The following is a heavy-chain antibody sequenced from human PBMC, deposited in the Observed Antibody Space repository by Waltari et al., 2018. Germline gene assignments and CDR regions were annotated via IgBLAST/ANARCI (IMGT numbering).Heavy chain of an antibody. D-gene: IGHD3-10*01. Sequence: VQLVQSGAEVRKPGASVNVACKASGFSFTGNYIHWGRQAPGQWLEWMGGINLDRRNTDLAPKFQGLVNMTRDASIRTTCMGRSRLRSDDTAVYYCASDFSLYYYGARYFQPWGQGTLVTVSS. J-gene: IGHJ1*01. CDR3: ASDFSLYYYGARYFQP. V-gene: IGHV1-2*02. CDR2: INLDRRNT. CDR1: GFSFTGNY.